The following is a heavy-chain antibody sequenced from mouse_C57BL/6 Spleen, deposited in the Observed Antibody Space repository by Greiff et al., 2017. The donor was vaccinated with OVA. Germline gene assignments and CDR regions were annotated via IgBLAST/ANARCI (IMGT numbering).Heavy chain of an antibody. CDR3: ARNGNYEGRYAMDY. V-gene: IGHV1-63*01. D-gene: IGHD2-1*01. CDR1: GYTFTNYW. Sequence: VQLQQSGAELVRPGTSVKMSCKASGYTFTNYWIGWAKQRPGHGLEWIGDIYPGGGYTNYNEKFKGKATLTADKSSSTAYMQFSSLTSEDSAIYYCARNGNYEGRYAMDYWGQGTSVTVSS. J-gene: IGHJ4*01. CDR2: IYPGGGYT.